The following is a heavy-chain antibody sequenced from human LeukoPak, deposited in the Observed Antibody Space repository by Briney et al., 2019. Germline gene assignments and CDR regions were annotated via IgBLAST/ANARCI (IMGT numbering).Heavy chain of an antibody. Sequence: ASVKVSCKASGYTFTDHYIHWVRQAPGQGLEWMGWINLNSGDTYYAQNFQDRVTMTGDTSISTAYLELSSLRSGDTAVFYCARSYFDVLTNYYMWLAPWGQGTLVTVSS. CDR3: ARSYFDVLTNYYMWLAP. CDR1: GYTFTDHY. CDR2: INLNSGDT. D-gene: IGHD3-9*01. J-gene: IGHJ5*02. V-gene: IGHV1-2*02.